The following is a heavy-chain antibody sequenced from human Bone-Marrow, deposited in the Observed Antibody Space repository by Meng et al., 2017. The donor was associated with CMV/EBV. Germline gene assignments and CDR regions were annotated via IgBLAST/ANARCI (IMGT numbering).Heavy chain of an antibody. D-gene: IGHD6-19*01. Sequence: GESRKISCAASGFTFSSYGMHWVRQAPGKGLEWVAFIRYDGSNKYYADSVKGRFTISRDNSKNTLYLQMNSLRAEDTAVYYCAKDRAYSSGWYLFHGMDVWGQGTTVTVSS. CDR2: IRYDGSNK. CDR1: GFTFSSYG. CDR3: AKDRAYSSGWYLFHGMDV. V-gene: IGHV3-30*02. J-gene: IGHJ6*02.